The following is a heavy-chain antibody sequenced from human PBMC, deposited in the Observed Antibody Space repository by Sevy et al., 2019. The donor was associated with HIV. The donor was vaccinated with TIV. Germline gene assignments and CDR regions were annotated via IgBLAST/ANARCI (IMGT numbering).Heavy chain of an antibody. V-gene: IGHV5-51*01. Sequence: GESLKISCKGSEYNFTNYWIGWVRQVPGKGLEWMGIIYPGDSGTRYSPSFQDQVTISADKSISTAYLQWSSLKASDTAMYYCARISSSPRAYYYYFGMDVWGQGTTVTVSS. D-gene: IGHD6-6*01. CDR2: IYPGDSGT. CDR3: ARISSSPRAYYYYFGMDV. CDR1: EYNFTNYW. J-gene: IGHJ6*02.